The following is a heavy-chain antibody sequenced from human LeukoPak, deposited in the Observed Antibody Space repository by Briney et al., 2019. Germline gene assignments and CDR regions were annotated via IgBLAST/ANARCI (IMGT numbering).Heavy chain of an antibody. Sequence: PGGSLRLSCAASGFTFSSYSMNWVRQAPGKGLEWVSSISSSSSYIYYADSVKGRFTISRDNSKNTLYLQMNSLRAEDTAVYYCAGPAGDAFDIWGQGTMVTVSS. CDR3: AGPAGDAFDI. V-gene: IGHV3-21*04. D-gene: IGHD1-14*01. J-gene: IGHJ3*02. CDR2: ISSSSSYI. CDR1: GFTFSSYS.